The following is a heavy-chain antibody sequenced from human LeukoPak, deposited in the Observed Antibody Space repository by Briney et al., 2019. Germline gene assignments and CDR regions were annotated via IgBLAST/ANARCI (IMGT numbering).Heavy chain of an antibody. CDR2: LNPNTGHA. CDR3: AKDRDGADRIIL. Sequence: GASVKVSCKASGYTFTSYGISWVRQAPGQGLEWMGRLNPNTGHAVYAFKFQGRVTITRDTSSSTAYMEVTRLTSDDTALYYCAKDRDGADRIILWGQGTLVTVSS. J-gene: IGHJ4*02. V-gene: IGHV1-2*06. CDR1: GYTFTSYG. D-gene: IGHD5-24*01.